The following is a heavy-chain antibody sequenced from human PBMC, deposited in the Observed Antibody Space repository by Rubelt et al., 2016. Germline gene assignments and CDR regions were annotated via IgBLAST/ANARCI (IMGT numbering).Heavy chain of an antibody. CDR3: ARRVYADYYYYYLDV. D-gene: IGHD3-16*01. CDR1: GGSISGYY. Sequence: QVQLQVSGPGLVKPSETLSLTCTVSGGSISGYYWSWIRQPPGKGLEWIGYIYYTESTNYNPSLQGRVTISVDTSKNQVCRKVNSVTAADTAVYYCARRVYADYYYYYLDVWGEGTTVTVSS. J-gene: IGHJ6*03. V-gene: IGHV4-59*01. CDR2: IYYTEST.